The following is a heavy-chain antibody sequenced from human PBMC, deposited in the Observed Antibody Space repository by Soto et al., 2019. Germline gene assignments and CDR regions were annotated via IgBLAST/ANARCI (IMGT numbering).Heavy chain of an antibody. CDR3: ANIAAAGPDRDYYYYGMDV. CDR1: GYTFTGYY. V-gene: IGHV1-69*13. CDR2: IIPIFGTA. J-gene: IGHJ6*02. Sequence: GASVKVSCKASGYTFTGYYMHWVRQAPGQGLEWMGGIIPIFGTANYAQKFQGRVTITADESTSTAYMELSSLRSEDTAVYYCANIAAAGPDRDYYYYGMDVWGQGTTVTVSS. D-gene: IGHD6-13*01.